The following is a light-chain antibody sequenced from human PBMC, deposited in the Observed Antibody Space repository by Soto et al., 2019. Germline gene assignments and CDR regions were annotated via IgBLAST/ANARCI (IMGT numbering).Light chain of an antibody. V-gene: IGLV2-23*01. CDR2: EGS. CDR3: CSYAGTVYV. Sequence: QSVLNQPASVSGAPGRSSTISCTGTSSDVGSYNLVSWYQQHPGKAPKLMIYEGSKRPSGVSNRFSGSKSGNTASLTISGLQAEDAADYYCCSYAGTVYVFGPGTKVTVL. J-gene: IGLJ1*01. CDR1: SSDVGSYNL.